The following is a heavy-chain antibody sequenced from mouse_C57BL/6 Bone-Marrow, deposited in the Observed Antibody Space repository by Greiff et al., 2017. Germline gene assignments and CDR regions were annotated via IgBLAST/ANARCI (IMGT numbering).Heavy chain of an antibody. CDR1: GYTFTSYG. D-gene: IGHD1-1*01. J-gene: IGHJ3*01. Sequence: VQLQQSGAELVRPGSSVKMSCKTSGYTFTSYGINWVKQRPGQGLEWIGYIYIGNGYTAYNEKFKGKATLTSDTSSSTAYMQLSSLTSEDSAIYFCARDYYGSSYGWFAYWGQGTLVTVSA. CDR3: ARDYYGSSYGWFAY. CDR2: IYIGNGYT. V-gene: IGHV1-58*01.